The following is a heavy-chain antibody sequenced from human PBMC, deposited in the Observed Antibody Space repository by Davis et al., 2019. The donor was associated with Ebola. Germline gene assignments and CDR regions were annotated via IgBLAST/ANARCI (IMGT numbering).Heavy chain of an antibody. CDR1: GFTFSSYA. CDR3: AKAWYDGYFDY. D-gene: IGHD1-1*01. Sequence: GESLKISCAASGFTFSSYAMSWVRQAPGKGLEWVSAISGSGGSTYYADSVKGRFTISRDNSKNTLYLQMNSLRAEDTAVYYCAKAWYDGYFDYWGQGTLVTVSS. J-gene: IGHJ4*02. V-gene: IGHV3-23*01. CDR2: ISGSGGST.